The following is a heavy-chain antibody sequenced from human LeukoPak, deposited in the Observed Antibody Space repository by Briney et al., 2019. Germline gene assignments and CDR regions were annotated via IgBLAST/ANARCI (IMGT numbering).Heavy chain of an antibody. Sequence: GGSLRLSCAASGFTVSFNYMSWVRQAPGEGLEWISVIYSGGSTYYADSVKGRFTIPRDDSKNTLYLQMNSLRAEDTAIYYCARAQWRTYSYYYMDVWGKGTTVTVSS. CDR1: GFTVSFNY. CDR3: ARAQWRTYSYYYMDV. D-gene: IGHD6-19*01. J-gene: IGHJ6*03. V-gene: IGHV3-53*01. CDR2: IYSGGST.